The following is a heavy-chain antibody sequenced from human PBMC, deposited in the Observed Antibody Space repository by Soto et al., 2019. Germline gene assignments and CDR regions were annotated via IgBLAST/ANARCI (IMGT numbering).Heavy chain of an antibody. CDR3: ARQYYYDSSSDYYAFDV. Sequence: GESLKISCRGSGYSFPTYWIGWVRQMPGKGLELMGIIYPGDSDTRYSPSFRGQVTISADKAISTAYLQWSSLKASDTAMYYCARQYYYDSSSDYYAFDVWGQGTMVTVSS. CDR1: GYSFPTYW. D-gene: IGHD3-22*01. V-gene: IGHV5-51*01. J-gene: IGHJ3*01. CDR2: IYPGDSDT.